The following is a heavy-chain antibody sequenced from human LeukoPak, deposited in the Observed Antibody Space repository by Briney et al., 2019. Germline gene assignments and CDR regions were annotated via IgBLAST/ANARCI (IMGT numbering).Heavy chain of an antibody. D-gene: IGHD1-1*01. Sequence: ASVKVSCKASGYTFTSYDINWVRQATGQGLEWMGYMNPNSGNTGYAQKFQGRVTMTRDTSISTAYMELSSLRFDDSAIYYCARVPRESNSRWGQGTLVTVSS. CDR2: MNPNSGNT. V-gene: IGHV1-8*01. J-gene: IGHJ4*02. CDR3: ARVPRESNSR. CDR1: GYTFTSYD.